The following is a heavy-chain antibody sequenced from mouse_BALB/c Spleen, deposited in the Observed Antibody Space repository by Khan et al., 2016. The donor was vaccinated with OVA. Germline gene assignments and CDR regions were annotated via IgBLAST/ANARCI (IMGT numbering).Heavy chain of an antibody. CDR1: GFSLTTYG. CDR2: IWSGGNT. CDR3: ARNSYMYDFTY. J-gene: IGHJ3*01. D-gene: IGHD2-14*01. V-gene: IGHV2-4-1*01. Sequence: QVQLKQSGPGLLQPSQSLSITCTVTGFSLTTYGVHWVRQSPGKGLEWLGLIWSGGNTDYNAAFISRLSISKDNSKSQVFFKMNSLQADDTAMYYCARNSYMYDFTYWGQGTLVTVSA.